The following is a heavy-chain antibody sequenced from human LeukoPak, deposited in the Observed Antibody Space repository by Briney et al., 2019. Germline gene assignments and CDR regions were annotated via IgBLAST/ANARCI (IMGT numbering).Heavy chain of an antibody. V-gene: IGHV4-34*01. CDR1: GGSFSGYD. CDR2: VNHSGST. D-gene: IGHD3-22*01. CDR3: ARAYYYDRSGYRPLSVLYPRPFDY. Sequence: SETLSLTCAVYGGSFSGYDWSWIRQPPGKGLEWIGEVNHSGSTDYNPSLKSRVTISVDTSKNQFSLTLSSVTAADTAVYYCARAYYYDRSGYRPLSVLYPRPFDYWGQGTLVTVSS. J-gene: IGHJ4*02.